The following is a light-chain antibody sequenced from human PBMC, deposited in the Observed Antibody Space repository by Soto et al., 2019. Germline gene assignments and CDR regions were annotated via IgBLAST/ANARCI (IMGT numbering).Light chain of an antibody. J-gene: IGKJ4*01. V-gene: IGKV3-15*01. CDR3: QHYNNWPLT. CDR2: GAS. CDR1: XNINNR. Sequence: EIVVTXXXXXXXXSPGXXATXSXXXXXNINNRLVWYQQKPGQAPRLLIYGASTRATGIPARFSGSGSGTEFTLTISNLQSEDFAVYACQHYNNWPLTFGGGTKVEIK.